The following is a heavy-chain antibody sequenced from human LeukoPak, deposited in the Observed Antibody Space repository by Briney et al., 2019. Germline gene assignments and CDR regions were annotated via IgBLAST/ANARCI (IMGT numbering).Heavy chain of an antibody. J-gene: IGHJ4*02. V-gene: IGHV3-9*03. Sequence: GGSLRLSCAASGFTFDDYAMHWVRQAPGKSLEWVSGISWNSGSIGYADSVKGRFTISRDNAKNSLYLQMNSLRAEDMALYYCAKEACSSTSCYIDYWGQGTLVTVSS. CDR3: AKEACSSTSCYIDY. CDR1: GFTFDDYA. CDR2: ISWNSGSI. D-gene: IGHD2-2*02.